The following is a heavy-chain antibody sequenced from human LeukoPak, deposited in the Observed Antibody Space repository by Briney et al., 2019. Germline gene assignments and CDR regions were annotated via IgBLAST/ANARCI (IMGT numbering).Heavy chain of an antibody. CDR1: GFTVSSNY. D-gene: IGHD1-26*01. V-gene: IGHV3-21*01. CDR2: ISTSSTYI. Sequence: PGGSLRLSCAASGFTVSSNYMSWVRQAPGRGLEWVSSISTSSTYIYYADSMKGRFTVSRDNAKKSLYLQMSSLRAEDTAVYYCARAKTSGSYLYDYWGQGTLVTVSS. CDR3: ARAKTSGSYLYDY. J-gene: IGHJ4*02.